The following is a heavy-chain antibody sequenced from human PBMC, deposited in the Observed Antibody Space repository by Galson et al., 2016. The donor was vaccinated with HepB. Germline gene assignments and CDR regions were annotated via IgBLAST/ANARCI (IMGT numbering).Heavy chain of an antibody. CDR2: INPNGGST. V-gene: IGHV1-46*01. CDR1: GYIFTSYY. Sequence: SVKVSCKASGYIFTSYYIHWVRQAPGQGLEWMGIINPNGGSTSYAQKFQGRLTMTRDTSTSTLYMELSSLGSEDTAVYYCARGRDNSGWKRGKYYFDYWGQGTLVTVSS. CDR3: ARGRDNSGWKRGKYYFDY. D-gene: IGHD5-12*01. J-gene: IGHJ4*02.